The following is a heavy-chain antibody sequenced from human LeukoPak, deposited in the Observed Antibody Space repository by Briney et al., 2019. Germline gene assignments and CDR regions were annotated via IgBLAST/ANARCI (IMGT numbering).Heavy chain of an antibody. CDR1: GGSFSGYY. D-gene: IGHD6-19*01. CDR3: ARGGIAEAGYYFDY. Sequence: PSETLPLTCAGYGGSFSGYYWSWIRQPPGKGLEWIGEINHSGSTNYNPSLKSGVTISVDTSKNQFSLKLSSVTAADTAVYYCARGGIAEAGYYFDYWGQGTLVTVSS. CDR2: INHSGST. J-gene: IGHJ4*02. V-gene: IGHV4-34*01.